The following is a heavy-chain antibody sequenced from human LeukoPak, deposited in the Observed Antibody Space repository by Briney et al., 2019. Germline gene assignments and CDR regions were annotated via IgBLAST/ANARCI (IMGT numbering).Heavy chain of an antibody. CDR3: AGQGYCSATSCYWDWFDP. V-gene: IGHV3-7*03. CDR2: RKQDGSEK. J-gene: IGHJ5*02. CDR1: GFTFSSYW. D-gene: IGHD2-2*01. Sequence: GGSLRLSCAASGFTFSSYWMSWVRQAPGRGLEWVANRKQDGSEKYYVDSVKGRFTISRDNAKNSLYLQMNSLRAEDTAVYYCAGQGYCSATSCYWDWFDPWGQGTLVTVSS.